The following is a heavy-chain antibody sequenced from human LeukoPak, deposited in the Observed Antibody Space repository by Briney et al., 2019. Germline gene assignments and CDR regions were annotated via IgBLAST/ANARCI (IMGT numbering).Heavy chain of an antibody. J-gene: IGHJ4*02. CDR2: IWYDGSNK. V-gene: IGHV3-33*01. Sequence: PGRSLRLSCAASGFTFSSYGMHWVRQAPGKGLEWVAVIWYDGSNKHYADSVKGRFTISRDNSKNTLYLQMNSLRAEDTAVYYCARFRYSSGWPDYWGQGTLVTVSS. D-gene: IGHD6-19*01. CDR1: GFTFSSYG. CDR3: ARFRYSSGWPDY.